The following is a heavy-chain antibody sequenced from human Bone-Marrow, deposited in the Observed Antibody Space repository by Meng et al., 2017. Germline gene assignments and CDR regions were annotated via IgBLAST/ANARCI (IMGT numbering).Heavy chain of an antibody. CDR3: VVHYYGSGSSTFDY. CDR2: INPNSGGT. J-gene: IGHJ4*02. V-gene: IGHV1-2*06. D-gene: IGHD3-10*01. Sequence: QVQVVQAGAEVRNPGGSVKVSCKASGYTFTGYDMHWVRQAPGQGLEWMGRINPNSGGTNYAQKFQGRVTMTRDTSISTAYMELSRLRSDDTAVYYCVVHYYGSGSSTFDYWGQGTLVTVSS. CDR1: GYTFTGYD.